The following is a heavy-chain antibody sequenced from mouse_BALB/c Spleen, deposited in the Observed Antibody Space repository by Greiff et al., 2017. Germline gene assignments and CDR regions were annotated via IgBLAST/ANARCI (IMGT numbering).Heavy chain of an antibody. D-gene: IGHD1-1*02. V-gene: IGHV5-6-5*01. CDR3: ARHGGYAMDY. CDR1: GFTFSSYA. Sequence: EVMLVESGGGLVKPGGSLKLSCAASGFTFSSYAMSWVRQTPEKRLEWVAAISSGGSTYYPDTVKGRFTISRDNAKNTLYLQMSSLKSEDTALYYCARHGGYAMDYWGQGTSVTVSS. J-gene: IGHJ4*01. CDR2: ISSGGST.